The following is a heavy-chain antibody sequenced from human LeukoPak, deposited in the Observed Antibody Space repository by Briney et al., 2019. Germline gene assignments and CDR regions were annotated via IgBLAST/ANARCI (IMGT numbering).Heavy chain of an antibody. V-gene: IGHV4-30-2*01. CDR3: ARVDWLGRLI. J-gene: IGHJ4*02. CDR2: IYHSGST. CDR1: GGSISSGGYS. D-gene: IGHD6-19*01. Sequence: KTSQTLSLTCAVSGGSISSGGYSWSWIRQPPGKGLEWIGYIYHSGSTYYNPSLKSRVTISVDTSKNQFSLKLSSVTAADTAVYYCARVDWLGRLIWGQGTLVTVSS.